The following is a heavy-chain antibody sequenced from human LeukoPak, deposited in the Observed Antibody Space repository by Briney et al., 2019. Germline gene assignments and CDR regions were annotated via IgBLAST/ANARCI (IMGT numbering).Heavy chain of an antibody. D-gene: IGHD3-9*01. Sequence: ASVKVSCKASGYTFTSYGISWVRQAPGQGLEWMGWISAYNGNTNYAQKLQGRVTMTTDTSTSTAYMELRSLRSDDTAVYYCAREGGRYFDWLPFDYWGQGTLVTVSS. CDR3: AREGGRYFDWLPFDY. J-gene: IGHJ4*02. CDR1: GYTFTSYG. V-gene: IGHV1-18*01. CDR2: ISAYNGNT.